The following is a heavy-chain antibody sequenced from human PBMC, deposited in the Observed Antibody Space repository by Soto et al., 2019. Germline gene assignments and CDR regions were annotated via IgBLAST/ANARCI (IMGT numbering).Heavy chain of an antibody. CDR1: GYSFSSYG. D-gene: IGHD6-13*01. J-gene: IGHJ5*02. V-gene: IGHV1-18*04. Sequence: QVHLLQSGPEVRNPGASVKVSCKASGYSFSSYGIAWVRQAPGEGPEWIGWISPNNGNTKYARNFQSRVTMTTDTSTTTVYMELKNLRSDDTAVYYCAKERSVRRAAAAVANRWFDPWGQGTLVTVSS. CDR3: AKERSVRRAAAAVANRWFDP. CDR2: ISPNNGNT.